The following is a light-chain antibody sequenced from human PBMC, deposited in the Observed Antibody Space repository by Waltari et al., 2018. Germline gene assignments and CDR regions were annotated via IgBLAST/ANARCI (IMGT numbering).Light chain of an antibody. Sequence: SAAPGQTVTISCSGSDSDIGNNYVSWYQQLSGAAPKLLIYDDSNRPSGVPPRFSGSRSYTSASLVIPGLQTGDEADYYCATWTGSVDGEVMFGGGTKLNVL. CDR1: DSDIGNNY. CDR2: DDS. CDR3: ATWTGSVDGEVM. V-gene: IGLV1-51*01. J-gene: IGLJ3*02.